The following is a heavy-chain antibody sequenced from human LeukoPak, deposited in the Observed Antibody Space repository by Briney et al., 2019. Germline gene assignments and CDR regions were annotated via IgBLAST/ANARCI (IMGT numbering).Heavy chain of an antibody. J-gene: IGHJ3*02. Sequence: GGSLRLSCVASGFTFSNYAMTWVRQAPGKGLEWVSGISGSGGSTYDADSVKGRFTISRDNSKNTLYLQMNSLRAEDTAVYYCASGGYYTDDAFDIWGQGTMVTVSS. CDR3: ASGGYYTDDAFDI. CDR2: ISGSGGST. V-gene: IGHV3-23*01. CDR1: GFTFSNYA. D-gene: IGHD3-3*01.